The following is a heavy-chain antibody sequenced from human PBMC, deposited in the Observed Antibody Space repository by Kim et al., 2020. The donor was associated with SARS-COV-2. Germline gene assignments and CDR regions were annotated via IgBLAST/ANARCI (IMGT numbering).Heavy chain of an antibody. V-gene: IGHV4-39*01. CDR1: GGSISSSSYY. Sequence: SETLSLTCTVSGGSISSSSYYWGWIRQPPGKGLEWIGSIYYSGSTYYNPSLKSRVTISVDTSKNQFSLKLSSVTAADTAVYYCARGGVVAEVYNWFDPWGQGTLVTVSS. CDR3: ARGGVVAEVYNWFDP. CDR2: IYYSGST. D-gene: IGHD2-15*01. J-gene: IGHJ5*02.